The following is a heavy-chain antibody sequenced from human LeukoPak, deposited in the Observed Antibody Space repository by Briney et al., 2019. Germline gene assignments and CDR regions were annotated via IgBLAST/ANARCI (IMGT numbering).Heavy chain of an antibody. D-gene: IGHD2-15*01. CDR2: INHSGST. CDR3: ASVYCSGGSCYSRYFDY. Sequence: SETLSLTCAVYGGSFSDYYWSWIRQPPGKGLEWIGEINHSGSTNYNPSLKSRVTISVDTSKNQFSLKLSSVTAADTAVYYCASVYCSGGSCYSRYFDYWGQGTLVTVSS. CDR1: GGSFSDYY. V-gene: IGHV4-34*01. J-gene: IGHJ4*02.